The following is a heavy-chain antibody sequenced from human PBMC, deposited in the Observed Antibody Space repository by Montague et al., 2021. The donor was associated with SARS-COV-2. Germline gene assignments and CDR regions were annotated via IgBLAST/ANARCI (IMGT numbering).Heavy chain of an antibody. V-gene: IGHV4-61*02. D-gene: IGHD3-16*01. CDR1: GGSISSGSYY. CDR3: ARERRYYDYVWGSYGFDP. J-gene: IGHJ5*02. Sequence: TLSLTYTVSGGSISSGSYYWSWIRQPAGKGLEWIGRIYTSGSTNYNPSLKSRVTISVDTSKNQFSLKLSSVTAADTAVYYCARERRYYDYVWGSYGFDPWGQGTLVTVSS. CDR2: IYTSGST.